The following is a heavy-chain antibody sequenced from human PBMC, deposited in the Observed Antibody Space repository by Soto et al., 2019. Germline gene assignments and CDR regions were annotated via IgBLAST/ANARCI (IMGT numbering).Heavy chain of an antibody. D-gene: IGHD6-6*01. CDR2: IYPGDSDT. CDR1: PESFITYW. CDR3: ARPSSHFPYYYGMDV. V-gene: IGHV5-51*01. Sequence: SRQDSCTGAPESFITYWIGLGRPMLGKGLEWMGIIYPGDSDTRYSPYFQGQVTISADKSISTAYLQWSSLKASDTAMYYCARPSSHFPYYYGMDVWGQGTTVTVSS. J-gene: IGHJ6*02.